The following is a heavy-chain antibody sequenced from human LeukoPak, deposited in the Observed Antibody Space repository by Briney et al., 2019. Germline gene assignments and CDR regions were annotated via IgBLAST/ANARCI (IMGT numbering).Heavy chain of an antibody. J-gene: IGHJ4*02. Sequence: GGSLRRSCEASGFTFKTYGMHWVRQAPGKGLEWVAVISSDGRDKHCADSVKGRLTISRDNSKDTLYLQMNSLRPEDTAVYYCARDGDIGAAGYYFGYWGQGTLVTVSS. D-gene: IGHD6-13*01. CDR1: GFTFKTYG. CDR3: ARDGDIGAAGYYFGY. V-gene: IGHV3-30*03. CDR2: ISSDGRDK.